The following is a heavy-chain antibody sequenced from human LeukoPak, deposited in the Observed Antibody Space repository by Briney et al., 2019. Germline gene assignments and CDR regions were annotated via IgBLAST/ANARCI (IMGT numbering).Heavy chain of an antibody. CDR2: SSAYNGNT. Sequence: ASVKVFCKASGYTFTSYGISWGRQGPGQGLERMGWSSAYNGNTNYAQKLQGRVTITTDTSTRTAYIELRRLRSDDTPVYYCARDAFEYSSPRYYYYMDVWGKGTTVTVSS. V-gene: IGHV1-18*01. J-gene: IGHJ6*03. CDR3: ARDAFEYSSPRYYYYMDV. CDR1: GYTFTSYG. D-gene: IGHD6-6*01.